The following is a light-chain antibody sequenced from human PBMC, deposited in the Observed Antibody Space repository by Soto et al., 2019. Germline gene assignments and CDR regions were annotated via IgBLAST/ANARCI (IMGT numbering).Light chain of an antibody. Sequence: TQSPGTLSLSPGERATLSCRARQGVRSNLAWYQQQPGHAPRLLLYGASTRATGIPASFSGSGSGTEFTLTVSSLQSEDFAVYYCQQYNNWPPITFGPGTRLEIK. CDR2: GAS. CDR1: QGVRSN. J-gene: IGKJ5*01. V-gene: IGKV3-15*01. CDR3: QQYNNWPPIT.